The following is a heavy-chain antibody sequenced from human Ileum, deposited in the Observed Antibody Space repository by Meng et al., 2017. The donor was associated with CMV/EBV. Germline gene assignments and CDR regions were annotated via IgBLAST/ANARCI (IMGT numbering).Heavy chain of an antibody. CDR3: ARGGMGQLWFPHFAY. Sequence: GGSLRLSCAASGFTFSSYSMNWVRQAPGKGLEWVSSISSTGTYIYYADSLKGRFTISRDNAKNSLYLQMNSLRAEDTAVYYCARGGMGQLWFPHFAYWGQGTLVTVSS. V-gene: IGHV3-21*01. D-gene: IGHD3-10*01. CDR2: ISSTGTYI. J-gene: IGHJ4*02. CDR1: GFTFSSYS.